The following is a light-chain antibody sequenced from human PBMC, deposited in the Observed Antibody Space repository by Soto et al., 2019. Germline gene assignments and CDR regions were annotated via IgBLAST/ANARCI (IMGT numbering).Light chain of an antibody. CDR1: QSLGTNF. Sequence: EIVLTQSPGSLSLSPGESGTLSCRASQSLGTNFLAWFQQKPGQAPRLLIYGASTRATGIPDRLSGSGSGTSFTLIITRLEPEDSAVYYCQHYGVSPRTFGQGTKVQIK. V-gene: IGKV3-20*01. CDR2: GAS. CDR3: QHYGVSPRT. J-gene: IGKJ1*01.